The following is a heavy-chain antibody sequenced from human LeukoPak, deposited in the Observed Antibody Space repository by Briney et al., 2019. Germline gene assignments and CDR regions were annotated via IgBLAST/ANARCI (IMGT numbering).Heavy chain of an antibody. J-gene: IGHJ4*02. D-gene: IGHD2-2*01. CDR1: GYTLTELS. V-gene: IGHV1-24*01. CDR3: ATARASTEAWYYFDY. CDR2: FDPEDGET. Sequence: ASVKVSCKVSGYTLTELSMHWVRQAPGKGLEWMGGFDPEDGETIYAQKFQGRVTMTEDTSTDTAYMELSSLRSEHTAVYYCATARASTEAWYYFDYWGQGTLVTVSS.